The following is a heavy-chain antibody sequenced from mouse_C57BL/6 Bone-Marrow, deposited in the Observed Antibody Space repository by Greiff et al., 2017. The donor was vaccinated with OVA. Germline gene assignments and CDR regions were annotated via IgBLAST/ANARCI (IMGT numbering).Heavy chain of an antibody. V-gene: IGHV14-4*01. CDR3: TTCYYGSSYGYWYFDV. Sequence: EVQLHQSGAELVRPGASVKLSCTASGFNIKDDYMHWVKQRPEQGLEWIGWIDPENGDTEYASKFQGKATITADTSSNTAYLQLSSLTSEDTAVYYCTTCYYGSSYGYWYFDVWGTGTTVTVSS. D-gene: IGHD1-1*01. J-gene: IGHJ1*03. CDR2: IDPENGDT. CDR1: GFNIKDDY.